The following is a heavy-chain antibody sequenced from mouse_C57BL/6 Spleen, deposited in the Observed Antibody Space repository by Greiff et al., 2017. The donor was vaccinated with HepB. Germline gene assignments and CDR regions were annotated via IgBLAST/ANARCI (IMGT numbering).Heavy chain of an antibody. J-gene: IGHJ4*01. V-gene: IGHV2-9-1*01. CDR2: IWTGGGT. CDR3: ARNLDYYGSSLYYYAMDY. CDR1: GFSLTSYA. Sequence: VKLMESGPGLVAPSQSLSITCTVSGFSLTSYAISWVRQPPGKGLEWLGVIWTGGGTNYNSALKSRLSISKDNSKSQVFLKMNSLQTDDTARYYCARNLDYYGSSLYYYAMDYWGQGTSVTVSS. D-gene: IGHD1-1*01.